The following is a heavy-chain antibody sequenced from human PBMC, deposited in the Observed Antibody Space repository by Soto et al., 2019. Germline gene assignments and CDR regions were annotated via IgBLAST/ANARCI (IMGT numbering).Heavy chain of an antibody. V-gene: IGHV4-4*02. J-gene: IGHJ4*02. Sequence: SETLSLTCSVSGASLSSGSLTSTNWWNWVRQPPGKGLEWIGEISHSGTTVYNPSLRGRVTMSIDSSKNQLSLELRSMTAADTAVYYCTRPAAGWDSSDYWGQGILVTVSS. CDR2: ISHSGTT. CDR1: GASLSSGSLTSTNW. CDR3: TRPAAGWDSSDY. D-gene: IGHD6-13*01.